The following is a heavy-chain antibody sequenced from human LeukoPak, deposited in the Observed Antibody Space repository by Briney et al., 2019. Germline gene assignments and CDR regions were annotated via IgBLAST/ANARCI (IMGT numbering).Heavy chain of an antibody. CDR3: ARVPRGSRLGATKGRYYFDY. D-gene: IGHD1-26*01. CDR1: GYTFTSYD. V-gene: IGHV1-8*01. CDR2: MNPNSGNT. J-gene: IGHJ4*02. Sequence: ASVKVSCKASGYTFTSYDINWVRQATGQGLEWMGWMNPNSGNTGYAQKFQGRVTMTRNTSISTAYMELSSLRSEDTAVYYCARVPRGSRLGATKGRYYFDYWGQGTLVTVSS.